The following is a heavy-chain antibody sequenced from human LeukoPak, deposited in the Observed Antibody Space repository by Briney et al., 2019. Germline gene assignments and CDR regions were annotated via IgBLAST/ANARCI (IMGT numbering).Heavy chain of an antibody. D-gene: IGHD6-19*01. Sequence: ASVKVSCKASGYTFTSYGISWVRQAPGQGLEWMGWISAYNGNTNYAQKLQGRVTMTTDTSTSTAYMELRSPRSDDTAVYYCAREVEGYSSGVLCLDYWGQGTLVTVSS. J-gene: IGHJ4*02. V-gene: IGHV1-18*01. CDR1: GYTFTSYG. CDR2: ISAYNGNT. CDR3: AREVEGYSSGVLCLDY.